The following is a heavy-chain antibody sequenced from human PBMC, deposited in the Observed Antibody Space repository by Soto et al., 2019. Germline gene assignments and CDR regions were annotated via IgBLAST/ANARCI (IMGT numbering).Heavy chain of an antibody. Sequence: ASVKVSCKASGYTFTSYGISWVRQAPGQGLEWMGWISAYNGNTNYAQKLQGRVTMTTDTSTSTAYVELRSLRSDDTAVYYCARDLGVTIDWFDPWGQGTLVTVSS. V-gene: IGHV1-18*01. CDR3: ARDLGVTIDWFDP. CDR2: ISAYNGNT. CDR1: GYTFTSYG. D-gene: IGHD2-21*02. J-gene: IGHJ5*02.